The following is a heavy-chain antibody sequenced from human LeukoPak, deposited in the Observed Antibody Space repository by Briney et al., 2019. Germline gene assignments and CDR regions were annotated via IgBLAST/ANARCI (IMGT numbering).Heavy chain of an antibody. CDR3: ARGNTYYYDSSGYRFDY. Sequence: SVKVSCKASGGTFSSYAISWVRQAPGQGLEWMGRIIPILGIANYAQKFQGRVTTTADKSTSTAHMELSSLRSEDTAVYYCARGNTYYYDSSGYRFDYWGQGTLVTVSS. V-gene: IGHV1-69*04. CDR1: GGTFSSYA. J-gene: IGHJ4*02. CDR2: IIPILGIA. D-gene: IGHD3-22*01.